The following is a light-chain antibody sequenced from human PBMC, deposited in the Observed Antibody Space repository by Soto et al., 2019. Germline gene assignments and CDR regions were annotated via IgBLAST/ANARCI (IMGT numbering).Light chain of an antibody. V-gene: IGKV1-39*01. CDR3: QQSYSTPRT. Sequence: DIQMTQSPSPLSASVGDRVTITCRASQSISNYLNWYQQKPGKAPNLLMYAASSLQSVVPSRFSGSGSGTDFTLTISSLQPEDFATYYCQQSYSTPRTFGQGTKVEIK. J-gene: IGKJ1*01. CDR1: QSISNY. CDR2: AAS.